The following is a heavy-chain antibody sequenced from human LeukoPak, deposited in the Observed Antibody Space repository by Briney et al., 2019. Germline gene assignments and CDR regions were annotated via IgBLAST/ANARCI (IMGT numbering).Heavy chain of an antibody. CDR2: IYYSGST. V-gene: IGHV4-59*01. J-gene: IGHJ5*02. Sequence: KPSETLSLTCTVSGGSISSYYWSCIRQPPGKGLEWIGYIYYSGSTNYNPSLKSRVTISVDTSKNQFSLKLSSVTAADTAVYYCARGYNWNDNWFDPWGQGTLVTVSS. CDR1: GGSISSYY. D-gene: IGHD1-20*01. CDR3: ARGYNWNDNWFDP.